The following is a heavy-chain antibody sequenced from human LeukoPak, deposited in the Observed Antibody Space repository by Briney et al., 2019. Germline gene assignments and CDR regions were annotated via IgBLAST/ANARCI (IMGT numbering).Heavy chain of an antibody. CDR2: IFYSGST. J-gene: IGHJ5*01. D-gene: IGHD3-10*01. CDR3: ARGRARDGSFPWLDS. CDR1: GDSIGSYY. Sequence: SETLSLTCSVSGDSIGSYYWTWIRLSAGKGLEWIGYIFYSGSTNYSPSLKSRVTISVDTSNNQFSLQLLSVAAADTAIYYCARGRARDGSFPWLDSWGQGTLVTVSS. V-gene: IGHV4-59*01.